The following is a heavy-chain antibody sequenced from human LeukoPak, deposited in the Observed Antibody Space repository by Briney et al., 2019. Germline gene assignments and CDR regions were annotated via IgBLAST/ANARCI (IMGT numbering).Heavy chain of an antibody. V-gene: IGHV3-9*01. CDR3: VKYSMRAVAEPAGYFYR. Sequence: PGGSLRLSCAASGFTFNDYAMHWVRLAPGKGLEWVAGITWNRGNICYADSVKGRLTISRDNAKNSLYLQMNSLRAEDTAVYYCVKYSMRAVAEPAGYFYRGGRGPVVAFSS. CDR2: ITWNRGNI. J-gene: IGHJ4*02. D-gene: IGHD2/OR15-2a*01. CDR1: GFTFNDYA.